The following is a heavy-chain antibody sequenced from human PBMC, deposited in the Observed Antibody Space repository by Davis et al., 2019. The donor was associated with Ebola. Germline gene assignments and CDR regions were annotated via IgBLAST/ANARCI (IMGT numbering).Heavy chain of an antibody. Sequence: HSQTLSLTCAISGDTVSSSGTAWNWIRQSPSRGLEWLGRTYYTSKWYNDYAVSMKSRISVNADIPKNQFSLQLSSVPPEDTAVYYCTRGWLRSGFDYWGQGNLVIVSS. J-gene: IGHJ4*02. CDR1: GDTVSSSGTA. CDR2: TYYTSKWYN. CDR3: TRGWLRSGFDY. D-gene: IGHD5-12*01. V-gene: IGHV6-1*01.